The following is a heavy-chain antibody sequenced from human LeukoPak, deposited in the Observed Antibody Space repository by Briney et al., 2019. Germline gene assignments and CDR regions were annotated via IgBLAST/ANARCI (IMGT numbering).Heavy chain of an antibody. J-gene: IGHJ4*02. Sequence: ASVKVSCKASGYTFTSYGISWVRQAPGQGLERMGWISAYNGNTNYAQKLQGRVTMTTDTSTSTAYMGLRSLRSDDTAVYYCARDRGPYDILTGYLPYDYWGQGTLVTVSS. CDR2: ISAYNGNT. CDR1: GYTFTSYG. V-gene: IGHV1-18*01. CDR3: ARDRGPYDILTGYLPYDY. D-gene: IGHD3-9*01.